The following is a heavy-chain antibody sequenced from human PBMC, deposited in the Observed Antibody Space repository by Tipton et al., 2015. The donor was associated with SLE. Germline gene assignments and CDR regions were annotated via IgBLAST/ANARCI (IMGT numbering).Heavy chain of an antibody. V-gene: IGHV4-34*01. CDR2: INHSGST. CDR3: ARGCPYYYGSGSSPAEYFQY. J-gene: IGHJ1*01. D-gene: IGHD3-10*01. Sequence: TLSLTCAVYGGSFSGYYWSWIRQPPGKGLEWIGEINHSGSTNYNPSLKSRVTISVDTSKNQFSLKLSSVTAADTAVYYCARGCPYYYGSGSSPAEYFQYWGQGTLVTVSS. CDR1: GGSFSGYY.